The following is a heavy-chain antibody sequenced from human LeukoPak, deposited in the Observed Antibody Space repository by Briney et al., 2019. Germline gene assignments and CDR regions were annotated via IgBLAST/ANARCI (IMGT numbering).Heavy chain of an antibody. D-gene: IGHD4-17*01. J-gene: IGHJ4*02. CDR1: GGSFSGYY. CDR3: ARGNDYGDFFDY. V-gene: IGHV4-34*01. CDR2: INHSGST. Sequence: SETLSLTCAVYGGSFSGYYWSWIRQPPGKGLEWIGEINHSGSTNYNPSLKSRVTISIDTSKNQFSLKLSSVTAADTAAYYCARGNDYGDFFDYWGQGTLVTVSS.